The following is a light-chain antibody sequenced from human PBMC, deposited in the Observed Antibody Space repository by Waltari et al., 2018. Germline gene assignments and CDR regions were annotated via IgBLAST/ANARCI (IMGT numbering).Light chain of an antibody. CDR3: QQYDSTPQT. CDR1: QSALYSSNNKNS. J-gene: IGKJ2*01. Sequence: DIVMTQSPESLAVSLGERATINCKSSQSALYSSNNKNSLAWYQQKPGKPPKLLIYWACTRESGVPDRFSGSGSGTDFTLTISSLQAEDVAVYYCQQYDSTPQTFGQGTKLEIK. V-gene: IGKV4-1*01. CDR2: WAC.